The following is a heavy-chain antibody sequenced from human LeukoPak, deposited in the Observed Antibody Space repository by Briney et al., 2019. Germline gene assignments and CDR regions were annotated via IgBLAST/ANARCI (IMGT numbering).Heavy chain of an antibody. Sequence: GRSLRLSCTASGFTFSSYPFHWVRQAPGKGLEWAAVIGYDGVYKFYTDSVKGRFTISRDDSKSTLYLQMDSLRAEDTAVYYCAGKFIWGGPDFPDLRGQGTLVTVSS. CDR1: GFTFSSYP. CDR3: AGKFIWGGPDFPDL. V-gene: IGHV3-30*04. D-gene: IGHD3-16*01. J-gene: IGHJ5*02. CDR2: IGYDGVYK.